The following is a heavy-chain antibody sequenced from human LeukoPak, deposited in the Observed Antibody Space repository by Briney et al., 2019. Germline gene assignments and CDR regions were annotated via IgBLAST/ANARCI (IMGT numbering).Heavy chain of an antibody. CDR2: IYYSGST. D-gene: IGHD5/OR15-5a*01. V-gene: IGHV4-39*07. J-gene: IGHJ3*02. CDR3: ARDSVDKDDAFDI. Sequence: SETLSLTCTVSGGSISSSSYYWGWIRQSPGKGLEWIGSIYYSGSTYYNPSLKSRVTISVDTSKNQFSLKLSSVTAADTAVYYCARDSVDKDDAFDIWGQGTMVTVSS. CDR1: GGSISSSSYY.